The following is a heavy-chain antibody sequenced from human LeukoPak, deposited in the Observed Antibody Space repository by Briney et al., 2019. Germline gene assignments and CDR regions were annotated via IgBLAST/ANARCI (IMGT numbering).Heavy chain of an antibody. V-gene: IGHV3-23*01. CDR1: GFTYSNYA. J-gene: IGHJ4*02. CDR2: ITGSGGGT. CDR3: AKWGDYDVLTGYYDPDY. D-gene: IGHD3-9*01. Sequence: AASLSLYCAASGFTYSNYAMSWVRQAPGKGLEWVSAITGSGGGTYYADSVKGRFTISRGNSKNTLYLQMNSLRAEDTAVYYCAKWGDYDVLTGYYDPDYWGQGTLVTVSS.